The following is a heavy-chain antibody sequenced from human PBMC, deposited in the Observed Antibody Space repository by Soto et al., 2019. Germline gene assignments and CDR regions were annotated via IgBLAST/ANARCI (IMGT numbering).Heavy chain of an antibody. CDR2: ISYDGRNE. Sequence: QVQMVESGGGVAQPGGSLRLSCAVSGFTFSAFAMYWVRQAPGKGLEWVALISYDGRNEDYAESVRGRFTISRDNSRNTRYLDMNGLSPEDSAAYFCPKGGFREPPYFDDWAREPWSPSPQ. V-gene: IGHV3-30*18. J-gene: IGHJ4*02. D-gene: IGHD1-26*01. CDR1: GFTFSAFA. CDR3: PKGGFREPPYFDD.